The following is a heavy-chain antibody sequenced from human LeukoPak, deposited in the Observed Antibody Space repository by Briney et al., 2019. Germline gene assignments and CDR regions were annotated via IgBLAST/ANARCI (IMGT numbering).Heavy chain of an antibody. V-gene: IGHV3-11*01. CDR1: GFTFSDYY. CDR2: ISSSGSTI. D-gene: IGHD4-23*01. CDR3: ARERRQVVTSRDAFDI. Sequence: GGSLRLSCAASGFTFSDYYMSWIRQAPGKGLELVSYISSSGSTIYYADSVKGRFTISRDNAKNSLYLQMNSLRAEDTAAYYCARERRQVVTSRDAFDIWGQGTMVTVSS. J-gene: IGHJ3*02.